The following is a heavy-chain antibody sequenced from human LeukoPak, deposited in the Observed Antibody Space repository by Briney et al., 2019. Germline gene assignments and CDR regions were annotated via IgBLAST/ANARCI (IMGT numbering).Heavy chain of an antibody. CDR1: GYTLTELS. V-gene: IGHV1-24*01. D-gene: IGHD3-22*01. J-gene: IGHJ5*02. CDR3: ATGLFPNYYDSSGYYH. Sequence: ASMKVSCKVSGYTLTELSMHWVRQAPGKGLEWMGGFDPEVGETIYAQKFQGRVTMTEDTSTDTAYMELSSLRSEDTAVYYCATGLFPNYYDSSGYYHWGQGTLVTVSS. CDR2: FDPEVGET.